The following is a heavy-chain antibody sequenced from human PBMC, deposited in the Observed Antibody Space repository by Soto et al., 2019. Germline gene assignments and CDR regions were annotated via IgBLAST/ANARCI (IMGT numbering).Heavy chain of an antibody. CDR2: IYYSGST. J-gene: IGHJ4*02. CDR1: GGSISSSSYY. Sequence: SETLSLTCTVSGGSISSSSYYWGWIRQPPGKGLEWIGSIYYSGSTYYNPSLKSRVTISVDTSKNQFSLKLSSVTAADTAVYYCARLTMTTVLFDYWGRGTLVTVSS. CDR3: ARLTMTTVLFDY. V-gene: IGHV4-39*01. D-gene: IGHD4-4*01.